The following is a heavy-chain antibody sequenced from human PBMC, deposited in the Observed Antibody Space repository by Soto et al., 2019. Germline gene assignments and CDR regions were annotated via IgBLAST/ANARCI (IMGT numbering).Heavy chain of an antibody. CDR3: ARDDGWLIXAY. CDR1: GFAFNTYS. CDR2: ITRSSSYI. J-gene: IGHJ4*02. Sequence: GGSLRLSCAASGFAFNTYSMNWVRQAPGKGLEWVAFITRSSSYIYYADSVRGRFTLSRDNAKNSLYLQMNSLRAEDTAIYYCARDDGWLIXAYWGQGTLVTVSS. V-gene: IGHV3-21*06. D-gene: IGHD6-19*01.